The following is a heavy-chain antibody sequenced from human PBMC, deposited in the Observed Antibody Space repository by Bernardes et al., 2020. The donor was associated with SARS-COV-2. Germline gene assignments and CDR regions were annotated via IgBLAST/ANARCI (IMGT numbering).Heavy chain of an antibody. CDR3: ARDRSTTVNSPFDY. CDR2: IYHSGNG. J-gene: IGHJ4*02. D-gene: IGHD4-17*01. Sequence: SETLPLTCAVSGYSISSGYYWAWIRQSPGKGLEWIGSIYHSGNGYYNPSLKSRVTISVDMSKNQFSLNLSSVTAADTAVYFCARDRSTTVNSPFDYWGQGIMVNVSS. CDR1: GYSISSGYY. V-gene: IGHV4-38-2*02.